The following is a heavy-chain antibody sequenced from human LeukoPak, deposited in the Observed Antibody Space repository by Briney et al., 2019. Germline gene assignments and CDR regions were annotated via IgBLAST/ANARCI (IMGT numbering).Heavy chain of an antibody. J-gene: IGHJ5*02. CDR1: GYTFTGYY. Sequence: ASVKVSCKASGYTFTGYYMHWVRQAPGQGLEWMGRINPNSGGTNYAQKFQGRVTMTRDTSISTAYMELSRLRSDDTAVYYCARVGRRYNWNDLNANRFDPWGQGTLVTVSS. D-gene: IGHD1-1*01. V-gene: IGHV1-2*06. CDR3: ARVGRRYNWNDLNANRFDP. CDR2: INPNSGGT.